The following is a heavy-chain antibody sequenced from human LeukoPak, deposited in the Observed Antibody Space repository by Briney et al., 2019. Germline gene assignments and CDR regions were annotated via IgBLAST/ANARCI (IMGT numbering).Heavy chain of an antibody. V-gene: IGHV3-23*01. Sequence: PGGSLRLSCAASGFSFSSYAMSWVRQAPGKGLEWVSVISGGGGPTYYADSVEGRFTISRDNSRNTLYLQMNSLRAEDTAVYLCAKAPTYYSDTSGYYFDYWGQGTLVTVPS. J-gene: IGHJ4*02. D-gene: IGHD3-22*01. CDR2: ISGGGGPT. CDR1: GFSFSSYA. CDR3: AKAPTYYSDTSGYYFDY.